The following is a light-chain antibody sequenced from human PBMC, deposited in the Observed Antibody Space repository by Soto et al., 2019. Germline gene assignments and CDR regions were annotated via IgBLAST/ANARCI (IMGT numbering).Light chain of an antibody. CDR3: QQRSNWPRS. V-gene: IGKV3-11*01. CDR1: QSVSSH. J-gene: IGKJ5*01. CDR2: DAS. Sequence: EIVLTQSPATLSLSPGERATLSCRASQSVSSHLAWYQQKPGQAPRLLMYDASNRASGIPARFSGTGSGTEFTLTISSLEPEDFAVYYCQQRSNWPRSFGQGTRLEIK.